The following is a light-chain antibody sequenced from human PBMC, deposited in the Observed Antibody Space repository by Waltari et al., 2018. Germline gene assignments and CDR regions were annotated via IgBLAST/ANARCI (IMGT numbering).Light chain of an antibody. Sequence: QSALTQPASVSGSPGQSIAISCTGTSSDVGNYNFVSWYQHHPGKAPKLMIYEVSNRPSGGSDRFSGSKSGNTASLTISGLQAEDESDYYCISYTRSNTWVFGGGTKLTVL. CDR1: SSDVGNYNF. CDR2: EVS. CDR3: ISYTRSNTWV. J-gene: IGLJ3*02. V-gene: IGLV2-14*01.